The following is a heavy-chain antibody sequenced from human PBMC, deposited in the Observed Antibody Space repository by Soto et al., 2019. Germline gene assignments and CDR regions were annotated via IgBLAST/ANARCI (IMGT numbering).Heavy chain of an antibody. CDR1: GFTFSNYW. CDR3: ARDCGGLGY. Sequence: EVQLVESGGGLVQPGGSLRLSCAASGFTFSNYWMTWVRQAPGKGLEWVANIIKDGSEKSYVDSVKGRFTISRDNAKSSLYLEMNSLRVEDTVMYYCARDCGGLGYWGQGTLVTVSS. CDR2: IIKDGSEK. V-gene: IGHV3-7*03. J-gene: IGHJ4*02.